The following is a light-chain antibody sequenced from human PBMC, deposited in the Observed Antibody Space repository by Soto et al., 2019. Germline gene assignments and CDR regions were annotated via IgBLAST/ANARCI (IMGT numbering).Light chain of an antibody. CDR3: CSYVGSSAYV. J-gene: IGLJ1*01. Sequence: QSALTQPASVSGSPGQSITISCTEIRSDVGNYNLVSWYQQPPGKAPKLIIYEGSKRPSGVSNRFSGSKSGNTASLKISGLQAEDEADYYCCSYVGSSAYVFGTGTKLTVL. CDR2: EGS. CDR1: RSDVGNYNL. V-gene: IGLV2-23*01.